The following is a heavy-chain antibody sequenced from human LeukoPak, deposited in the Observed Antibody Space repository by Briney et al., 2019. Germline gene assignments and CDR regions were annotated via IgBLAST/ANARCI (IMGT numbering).Heavy chain of an antibody. CDR1: GYTFTGYY. J-gene: IGHJ6*02. V-gene: IGHV1-2*02. D-gene: IGHD3-9*01. Sequence: GASVKVSCKASGYTFTGYYMHWVRQAPGQGLEWMGWINPNSGGTNYAQKLQGRVTLTRDTSISTAYMELSRLRSDDTAVYYCARGGEVLRYFDLFVTHMDYGMDVWGQGTTVTVSS. CDR2: INPNSGGT. CDR3: ARGGEVLRYFDLFVTHMDYGMDV.